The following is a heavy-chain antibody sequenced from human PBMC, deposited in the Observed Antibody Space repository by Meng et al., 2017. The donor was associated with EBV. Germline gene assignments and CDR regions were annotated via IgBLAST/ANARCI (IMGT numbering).Heavy chain of an antibody. D-gene: IGHD3-22*01. CDR1: GYTFTSYD. CDR3: ARGPYYYDSSGYYYGEFDP. Sequence: QVQVVRCGAGVKKPGASGKVSCKASGYTFTSYDINWVRQATGQGLEWMGWMNPNSGNTGYAQKFQGRVTMTRNTSISTAYMELSSLRSEDTAVYYCARGPYYYDSSGYYYGEFDPWGQGTLVTVSS. CDR2: MNPNSGNT. J-gene: IGHJ5*02. V-gene: IGHV1-8*01.